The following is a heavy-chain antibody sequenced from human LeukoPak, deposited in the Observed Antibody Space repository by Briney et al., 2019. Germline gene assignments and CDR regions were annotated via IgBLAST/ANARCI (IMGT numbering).Heavy chain of an antibody. D-gene: IGHD3-10*01. Sequence: ASVKVSCKASGYTLTSHDINWVRQAAGQGLEWMGWMNPKSGDTGYAQKFQDRVAMTRDTSINTVYMELSSLTSEDTAVYYCARDLYGSGSSGFDPWGQGILVTVSS. CDR1: GYTLTSHD. CDR3: ARDLYGSGSSGFDP. CDR2: MNPKSGDT. J-gene: IGHJ5*02. V-gene: IGHV1-8*01.